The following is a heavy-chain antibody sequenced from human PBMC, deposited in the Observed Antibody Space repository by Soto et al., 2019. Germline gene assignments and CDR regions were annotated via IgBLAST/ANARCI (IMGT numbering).Heavy chain of an antibody. CDR2: IYYSGST. D-gene: IGHD3-3*01. Sequence: QVQLQESGPGLVKPSQTLSLTCTVSGGSISSGGYYWSWIRQHPGKGLEYIGYIYYSGSTYYNPPLKSRVAISVDTSKNQFSLKLTSVTAADTAVYYCAAEVGFGPLFDYWGQGTLVTVSS. J-gene: IGHJ4*02. V-gene: IGHV4-31*03. CDR1: GGSISSGGYY. CDR3: AAEVGFGPLFDY.